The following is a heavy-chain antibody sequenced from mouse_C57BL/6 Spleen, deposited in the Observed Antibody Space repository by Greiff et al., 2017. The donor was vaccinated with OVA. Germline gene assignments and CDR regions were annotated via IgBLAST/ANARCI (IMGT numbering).Heavy chain of an antibody. Sequence: QVQLQQSGPGLVQPSQILSITCTVSGFSLTSYGVHWVRQSPGKGLEWLGVIWSGGSTDYNAAFISRLSISKDNSKSQVFFKMNSLQADDTAIYYCARKLDYYAMDYWGQGTSVTVSS. CDR3: ARKLDYYAMDY. J-gene: IGHJ4*01. CDR1: GFSLTSYG. V-gene: IGHV2-2*01. D-gene: IGHD4-1*01. CDR2: IWSGGST.